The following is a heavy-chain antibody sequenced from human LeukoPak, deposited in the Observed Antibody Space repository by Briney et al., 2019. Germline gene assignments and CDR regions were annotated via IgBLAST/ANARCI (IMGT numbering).Heavy chain of an antibody. D-gene: IGHD3-16*01. CDR2: IYYSGST. V-gene: IGHV4-39*01. J-gene: IGHJ5*02. CDR3: ARGESGGFPKTIGIDP. CDR1: GGSISSSSYY. Sequence: PSETLSLTCTVSGGSISSSSYYWGLIRQPPGKRLEWVGSIYYSGSTYYNPSLKSRVTISVDTSKNQFSLKLSSVTAADTAVYYCARGESGGFPKTIGIDPWGQGTLVTVSS.